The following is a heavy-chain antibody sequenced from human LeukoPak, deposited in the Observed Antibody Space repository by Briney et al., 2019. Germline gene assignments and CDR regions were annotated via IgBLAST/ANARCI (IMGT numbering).Heavy chain of an antibody. CDR2: IYPGDSET. CDR3: AGRAADSSSLGY. J-gene: IGHJ4*02. CDR1: GYSFTTYW. V-gene: IGHV5-51*01. D-gene: IGHD6-6*01. Sequence: GESLKISCKGSGYSFTTYWIGWGRQMPGKGLEWMGIIYPGDSETKYSPSFQGQVTISADKSINTAYLQWSSLKASDTATYYCAGRAADSSSLGYWGQGTLVTVSS.